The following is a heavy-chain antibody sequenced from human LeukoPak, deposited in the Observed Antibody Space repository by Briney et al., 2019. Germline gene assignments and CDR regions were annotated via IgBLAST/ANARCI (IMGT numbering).Heavy chain of an antibody. CDR2: ISYDGSNY. D-gene: IGHD6-13*01. J-gene: IGHJ4*02. Sequence: GGSLRLSCAASGFTFSSYGMHWVRQAPGKGLEWVAVISYDGSNYYYADSVKGRFSISGDDSKNTLYLQMNSLRAEDTAVYYCVKDKMSSWSFDYWGQGTLVTVSS. CDR1: GFTFSSYG. CDR3: VKDKMSSWSFDY. V-gene: IGHV3-30*18.